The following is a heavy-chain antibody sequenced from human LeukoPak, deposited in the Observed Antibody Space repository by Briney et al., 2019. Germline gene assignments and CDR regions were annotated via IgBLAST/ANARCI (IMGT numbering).Heavy chain of an antibody. Sequence: SETLSLTCNVSGGSITSTSYYWGWIRQPPGKGLEWLGNIYYTGTTYYNPSLKSRVTISVDTSKNQFSLRLSSVTAADTAVYYCARGPAAYDYWGQGTLVTVSS. V-gene: IGHV4-39*07. CDR2: IYYTGTT. CDR1: GGSITSTSYY. D-gene: IGHD2-2*01. CDR3: ARGPAAYDY. J-gene: IGHJ4*02.